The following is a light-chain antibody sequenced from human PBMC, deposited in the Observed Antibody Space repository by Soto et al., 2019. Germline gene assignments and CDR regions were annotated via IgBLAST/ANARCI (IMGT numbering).Light chain of an antibody. CDR1: QSVLYSSNNKNY. V-gene: IGKV4-1*01. CDR3: QQYYSNPLYT. Sequence: DIVMTQSPDSLAVSLGERATINCKSSQSVLYSSNNKNYLAWYQQKPGQPPKLLIYWASTRESGVPDRFSGSGSGTDFTLTISSLQAEDVAVYYCQQYYSNPLYTVAQGTKVDSK. CDR2: WAS. J-gene: IGKJ2*01.